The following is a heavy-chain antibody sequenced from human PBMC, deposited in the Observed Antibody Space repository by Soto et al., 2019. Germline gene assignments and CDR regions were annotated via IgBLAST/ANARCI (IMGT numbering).Heavy chain of an antibody. CDR3: ARLYSSGGRYGMDV. D-gene: IGHD5-18*01. CDR1: GYIFTDYY. V-gene: IGHV1-2*02. J-gene: IGHJ6*02. Sequence: VASVKVSCKASGYIFTDYYIHWVRQAPGQGLEWMGWVNPYSGATKFAQKFHGRVTMTKDTSINTAYMDLTRLRSDDTGVYYCARLYSSGGRYGMDVWGQGTTVTVSS. CDR2: VNPYSGAT.